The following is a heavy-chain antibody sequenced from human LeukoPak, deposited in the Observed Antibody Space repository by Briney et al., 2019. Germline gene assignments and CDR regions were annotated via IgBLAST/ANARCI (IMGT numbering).Heavy chain of an antibody. CDR3: AKAPPLTGEFDY. CDR2: ISYDGSNK. CDR1: GFTFSSYG. V-gene: IGHV3-30*18. Sequence: GGSLRLSCAASGFTFSSYGMHWVRQAPGKGLEWVAVISYDGSNKYYADSVKGRFTISRDNSKSTLYLQMNSLRAEDTAVYYCAKAPPLTGEFDYWGQGTLVTVSS. D-gene: IGHD7-27*01. J-gene: IGHJ4*02.